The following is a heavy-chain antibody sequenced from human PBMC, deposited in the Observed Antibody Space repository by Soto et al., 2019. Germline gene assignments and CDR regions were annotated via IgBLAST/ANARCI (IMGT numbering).Heavy chain of an antibody. J-gene: IGHJ6*02. CDR3: ARMRGRYGMDV. Sequence: QVQLVQSGAEVKKPGSSVKVSCKASGGTFSSYTITWVRQAPGQGLEWMGRIVPILGIPNYAQKFQGRVTITADKSTSTAYRELGSLRSEDTAVYYCARMRGRYGMDVWGQGTTVTVSS. CDR2: IVPILGIP. V-gene: IGHV1-69*02. D-gene: IGHD1-1*01. CDR1: GGTFSSYT.